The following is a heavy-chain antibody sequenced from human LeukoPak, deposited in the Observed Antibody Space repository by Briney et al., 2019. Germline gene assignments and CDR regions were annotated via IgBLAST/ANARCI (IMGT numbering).Heavy chain of an antibody. Sequence: PGGSLRLSCAASGFTFSNAWMSWVRQAPGKGLEWVSYISSSGSSIYYADSVRGRFTISRDNAKNSLYLQMNSLRAEDTAIYYCARIKITVTTSDYWGQGTLVTVSS. CDR2: ISSSGSSI. CDR3: ARIKITVTTSDY. J-gene: IGHJ4*02. V-gene: IGHV3-11*04. D-gene: IGHD4-17*01. CDR1: GFTFSNAW.